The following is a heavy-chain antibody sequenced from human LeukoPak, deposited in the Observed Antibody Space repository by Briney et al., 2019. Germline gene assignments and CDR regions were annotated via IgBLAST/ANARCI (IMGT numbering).Heavy chain of an antibody. CDR2: INHRGTT. D-gene: IGHD3-22*01. Sequence: PSETLSLTCAVSGYSISSGYYWGWIRQSPGKGLEWIGSINHRGTTYYNPSLKRRVTISVDTSKNQFSLKLSSVTAADTAVYYCARIAMFYYESSGYYSDYWGQGTLVTVSS. CDR3: ARIAMFYYESSGYYSDY. CDR1: GYSISSGYY. J-gene: IGHJ4*02. V-gene: IGHV4-38-2*01.